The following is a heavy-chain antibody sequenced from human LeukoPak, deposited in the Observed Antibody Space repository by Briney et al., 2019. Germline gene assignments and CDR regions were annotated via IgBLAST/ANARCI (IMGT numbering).Heavy chain of an antibody. CDR2: IRYDGSNK. CDR1: GFTFSSYG. D-gene: IGHD3-22*01. J-gene: IGHJ4*02. V-gene: IGHV3-30*02. CDR3: ARADNYYDSSGYYW. Sequence: PSGGSLRLSCAASGFTFSSYGMHWVRQAPGKGLEWVAFIRYDGSNKYYADSVKGRFTISRDNSKNTLYLQMNSLRAEDTAVYYCARADNYYDSSGYYWWGQGTLVTVSS.